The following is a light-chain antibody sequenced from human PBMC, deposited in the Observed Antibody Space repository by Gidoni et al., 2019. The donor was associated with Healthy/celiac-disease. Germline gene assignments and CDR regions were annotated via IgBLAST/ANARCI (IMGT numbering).Light chain of an antibody. Sequence: QSLLTQPPSASGTPGQRVTISCSGSSSNIGSNYVYWYQQLPGTAPKLLIYRNNQRPSGVPDRFSSSKSGTSASLAISGLRSEDEADYYCAAWDDSLSAAVFGGGTQLTVL. V-gene: IGLV1-47*01. CDR1: SSNIGSNY. CDR3: AAWDDSLSAAV. CDR2: RNN. J-gene: IGLJ7*01.